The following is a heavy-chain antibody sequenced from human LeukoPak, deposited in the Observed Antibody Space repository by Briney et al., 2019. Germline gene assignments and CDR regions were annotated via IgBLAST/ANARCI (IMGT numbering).Heavy chain of an antibody. CDR1: GFTFSSYA. V-gene: IGHV3-30-3*01. CDR2: ISYDGSNK. D-gene: IGHD3-3*01. J-gene: IGHJ4*02. CDR3: ARDCSYDFWSGDGIDY. Sequence: SGRSLRLSCAASGFTFSSYAMHWVRQAPGKGLEWVAVISYDGSNKYYADSVKGRFTISRDNSKNTLYLQMYSLRAEDTAVYYCARDCSYDFWSGDGIDYWGQGTLVTVSS.